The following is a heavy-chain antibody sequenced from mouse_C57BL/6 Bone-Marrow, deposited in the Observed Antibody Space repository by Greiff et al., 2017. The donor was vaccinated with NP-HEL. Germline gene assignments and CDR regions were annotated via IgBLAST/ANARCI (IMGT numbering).Heavy chain of an antibody. D-gene: IGHD2-4*01. CDR1: GFTFSDFY. Sequence: EVKLMESGGGLVQSGRSLRLSCATSGFTFSDFYMEWVRQAPGKGLEWIAASRNKANDYTTEYSASVKGRFIVSRDTSQSILYLQMNALRAEDTAIYYCAREHYDYDVRYFDVWGTGTTVTVSS. J-gene: IGHJ1*03. CDR2: SRNKANDYTT. V-gene: IGHV7-1*01. CDR3: AREHYDYDVRYFDV.